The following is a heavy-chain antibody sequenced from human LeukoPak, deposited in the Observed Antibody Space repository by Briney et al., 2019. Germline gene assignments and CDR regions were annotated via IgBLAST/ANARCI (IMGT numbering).Heavy chain of an antibody. J-gene: IGHJ5*02. D-gene: IGHD2-15*01. CDR1: GVSISSYY. CDR3: AGGVVVAATARIDWFDR. Sequence: PSETLSLTCTVSGVSISSYYWSCIRQPPGKGLEWIGYIYYSGSTNYNPSLKSRVTISVDTSKNQFSLKLGSVTAADTAVYYCAGGVVVAATARIDWFDRWRQATLVTVCS. CDR2: IYYSGST. V-gene: IGHV4-59*01.